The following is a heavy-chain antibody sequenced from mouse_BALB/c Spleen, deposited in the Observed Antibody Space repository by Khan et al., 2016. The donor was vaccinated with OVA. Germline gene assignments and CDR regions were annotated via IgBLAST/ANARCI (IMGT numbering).Heavy chain of an antibody. CDR3: ARDAGRY. CDR2: INPKNGVT. J-gene: IGHJ4*01. V-gene: IGHV1-18*01. D-gene: IGHD3-3*01. CDR1: EYTFTENT. Sequence: VQLKQSGPELVKPGASVKISCKTSEYTFTENTLHWVKQSHGKSLEWIGVINPKNGVTSYNQKFKGKVTLTVDKSSSTAYMEFRSLTSEDSAVYYCARDAGRYWGQGTSVTVSS.